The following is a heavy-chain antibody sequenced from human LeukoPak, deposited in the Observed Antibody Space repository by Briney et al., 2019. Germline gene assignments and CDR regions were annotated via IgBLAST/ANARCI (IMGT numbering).Heavy chain of an antibody. J-gene: IGHJ6*02. CDR1: GFTFSSYS. V-gene: IGHV3-48*04. CDR3: ARVGGATGDYYYYGMDV. Sequence: QSGGSLRLSCAVSGFTFSSYSMNWVRQAPGKGLEWVSYISSSGSTIYYADSVKGRFTISRDNAKNSLYLQMNSLRAEDTAVYYCARVGGATGDYYYYGMDVWGQGTTVTVSS. D-gene: IGHD1-26*01. CDR2: ISSSGSTI.